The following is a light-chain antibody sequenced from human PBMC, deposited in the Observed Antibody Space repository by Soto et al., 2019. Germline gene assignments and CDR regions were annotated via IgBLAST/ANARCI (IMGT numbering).Light chain of an antibody. CDR1: QGISSY. V-gene: IGKV1-9*01. Sequence: DIQLTQSPSFLSASVGDRVTITCRASQGISSYLAWYQQKPGKAPKLLIYAASTLQSGVPSRFSGSGSGTEFTLTIGSLQPEDFATDYCQQFNSYPHTFGQGTELEIK. CDR2: AAS. CDR3: QQFNSYPHT. J-gene: IGKJ2*01.